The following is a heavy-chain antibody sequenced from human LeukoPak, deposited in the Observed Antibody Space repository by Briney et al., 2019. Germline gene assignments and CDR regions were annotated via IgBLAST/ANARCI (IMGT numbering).Heavy chain of an antibody. CDR3: ARAMSIQLREDY. CDR2: ISAYNGNT. CDR1: GYTFTSYG. J-gene: IGHJ4*02. V-gene: IGHV1-18*04. D-gene: IGHD5-18*01. Sequence: ASVKVSCKASGYTFTSYGISWVRQAPGQGLEWMGWISAYNGNTSYAQKLQGRVTMTTDTSTSTAYMELRSLRSDDTAVYYCARAMSIQLREDYWGQGTLVTVSS.